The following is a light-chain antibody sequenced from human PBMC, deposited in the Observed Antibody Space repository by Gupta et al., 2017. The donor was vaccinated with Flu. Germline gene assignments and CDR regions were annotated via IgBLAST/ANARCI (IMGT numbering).Light chain of an antibody. CDR1: EDVPNEN. CDR3: QQYGSPPRGT. Sequence: EIVLTQFPGTLSVSLGEGASLSCRATEDVPNENLVWYQFRPGQPPRLLIHGASTRATGVPERFRGSGSGTHFVLTIDRLEPEDVAIYYCQQYGSPPRGTFGPGTRVDIK. CDR2: GAS. V-gene: IGKV3-20*01. J-gene: IGKJ3*01.